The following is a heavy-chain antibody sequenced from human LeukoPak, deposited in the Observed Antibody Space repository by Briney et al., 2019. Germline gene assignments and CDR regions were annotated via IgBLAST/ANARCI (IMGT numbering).Heavy chain of an antibody. V-gene: IGHV1-46*01. CDR3: ARDVGSYGSHFDY. D-gene: IGHD5-18*01. CDR2: SNPSGDST. J-gene: IGHJ4*02. CDR1: GYTFTSYY. Sequence: GASVKVSCKASGYTFTSYYMHWVRQAPGQGLEWMGISNPSGDSTTCAQKFQGRVTMTRDTSTSTVYMELSSLRSEDTAMYYCARDVGSYGSHFDYWGQGTLVTVSS.